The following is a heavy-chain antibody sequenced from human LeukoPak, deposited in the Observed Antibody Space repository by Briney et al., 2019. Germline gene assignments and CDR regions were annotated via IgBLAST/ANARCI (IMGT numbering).Heavy chain of an antibody. CDR3: ARRPPSGSYYFDY. CDR2: IWYDGSNK. Sequence: GRSLRLSCAASGFTFSSYGMHWVRQAPGKGLEWVAVIWYDGSNKYYVESVKGRFTISRDNSKNTLYLQMNSLRAEDTAVYYCARRPPSGSYYFDYWGQGTLVTVSS. CDR1: GFTFSSYG. J-gene: IGHJ4*02. V-gene: IGHV3-33*01. D-gene: IGHD1-26*01.